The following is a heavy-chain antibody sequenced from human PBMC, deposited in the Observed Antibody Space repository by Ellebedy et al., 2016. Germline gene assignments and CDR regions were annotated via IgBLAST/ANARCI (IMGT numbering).Heavy chain of an antibody. Sequence: SETLSLXCAVYGGSFSGYYWSWIRQPPGKGLEWIGEINHSGSTNYNPSLKSRVTISVDTSKNQFSLKLSSVTAADTAVYYCARSTIFGVVYYMDVWGKGTTVTVSS. V-gene: IGHV4-34*01. CDR2: INHSGST. CDR3: ARSTIFGVVYYMDV. D-gene: IGHD3-3*01. J-gene: IGHJ6*03. CDR1: GGSFSGYY.